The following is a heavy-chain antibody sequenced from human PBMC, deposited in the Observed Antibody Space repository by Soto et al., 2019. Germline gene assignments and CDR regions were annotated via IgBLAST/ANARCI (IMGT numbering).Heavy chain of an antibody. CDR1: ECNCIGHG. D-gene: IGHD3-10*01. CDR2: IIGSGGST. CDR3: ANAPKAVCFGENYYFDY. V-gene: IGHV3-23*01. Sequence: PGGLMRVCWAASECNCIGHGMSRVRKAQKKGLECVSVIIGSGGSTYYADSVKGRFTISRDNSKNTLYLQMNSLKTDDTAVYFCANAPKAVCFGENYYFDYWGQGTLVTVSS. J-gene: IGHJ4*02.